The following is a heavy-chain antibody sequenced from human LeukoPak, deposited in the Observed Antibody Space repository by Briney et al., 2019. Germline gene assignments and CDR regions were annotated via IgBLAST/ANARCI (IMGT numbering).Heavy chain of an antibody. D-gene: IGHD3-22*01. Sequence: GGSLRLSCAASGFTFSHYWMSWVRQAPGKGLEWVANMKHDGSEKYYVGSVKGRFTISRDNAENSLYLQMNSLEAEDTAVYFCARAYDSGSYYDGTDYWGQGTLVTVSS. CDR2: MKHDGSEK. J-gene: IGHJ4*02. CDR3: ARAYDSGSYYDGTDY. V-gene: IGHV3-7*03. CDR1: GFTFSHYW.